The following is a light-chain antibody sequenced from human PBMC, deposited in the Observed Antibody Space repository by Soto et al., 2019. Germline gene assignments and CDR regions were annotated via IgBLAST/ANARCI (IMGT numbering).Light chain of an antibody. CDR3: QQYGGSPRT. CDR1: QSVSSNY. V-gene: IGKV3-20*01. J-gene: IGKJ1*01. CDR2: GAS. Sequence: EVVLTQSPGTLSLSPGERATLSCRSSQSVSSNYLAWYQQKPGQAPRLLIYGASSRATGIPDRFSGSGSGTEFTLTISRLEPEDFAVYYCQQYGGSPRTFGQGSMVDVK.